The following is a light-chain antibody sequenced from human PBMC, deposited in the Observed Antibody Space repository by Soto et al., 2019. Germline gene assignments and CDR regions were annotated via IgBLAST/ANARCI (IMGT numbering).Light chain of an antibody. J-gene: IGKJ5*01. CDR1: QGISSW. CDR2: DAS. V-gene: IGKV1-5*01. CDR3: QQYNSSPIT. Sequence: DIQMTKSASTLSASVGDRVTITCLASQGISSWLAWYQQKPGKAPKLLIYDASSLESGVPSRFSGSESGTEFALTISSLQPDDFATYYCQQYNSSPITFGQGTRLEV.